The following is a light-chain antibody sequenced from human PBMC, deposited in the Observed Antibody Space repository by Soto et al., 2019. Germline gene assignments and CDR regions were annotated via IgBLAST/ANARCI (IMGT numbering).Light chain of an antibody. CDR1: SSNIGAGYD. CDR2: GNT. V-gene: IGLV1-40*01. J-gene: IGLJ1*01. CDR3: QSYDSSLSGSAV. Sequence: QSVLTQPPSVSGAPGQRVTISCTGSSSNIGAGYDIHWYQQLPGTAPKLLIYGNTNRPSGVPARFSDSKSGTSASLAITGLQAEDEADYYCQSYDSSLSGSAVFGTGTKLTVL.